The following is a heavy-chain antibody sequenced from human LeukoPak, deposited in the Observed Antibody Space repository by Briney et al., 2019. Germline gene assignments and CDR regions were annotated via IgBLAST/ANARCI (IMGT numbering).Heavy chain of an antibody. J-gene: IGHJ4*02. CDR2: IYYSGST. CDR1: GGSISSSSYY. CDR3: ARESRDGYNSLSTDY. D-gene: IGHD5-24*01. V-gene: IGHV4-39*07. Sequence: SETLSLTCTVSGGSISSSSYYWGWIRQPPGKGLEWIGSIYYSGSTYYNPSLKSRVTISVDTSKNQFSLKLSSVTAADTAVYYCARESRDGYNSLSTDYWGQGTLVTVSS.